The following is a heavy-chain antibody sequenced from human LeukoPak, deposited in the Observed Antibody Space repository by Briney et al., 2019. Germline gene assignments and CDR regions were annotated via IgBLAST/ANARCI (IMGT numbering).Heavy chain of an antibody. J-gene: IGHJ6*03. Sequence: SETLSLTCTVSGGSISSSSYYWGWIRQPPGKGLEWIGSIYYSGSTYYNPSLKSRVTISVDTSKNQFSLKLSSVTAADTAVYYCARGAFVVGRYYYMDVWGKGTTVTVSS. CDR1: GGSISSSSYY. D-gene: IGHD2-21*01. V-gene: IGHV4-39*07. CDR3: ARGAFVVGRYYYMDV. CDR2: IYYSGST.